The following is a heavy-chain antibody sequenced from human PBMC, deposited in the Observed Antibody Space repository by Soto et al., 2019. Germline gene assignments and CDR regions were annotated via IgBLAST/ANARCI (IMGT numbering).Heavy chain of an antibody. V-gene: IGHV3-23*01. J-gene: IGHJ4*02. CDR1: GFSCNISV. CDR3: GKDLAAQVY. Sequence: PSCCLKLSCAASGFSCNISVMAWSRQAPGKGLEWVSAISGSGGSTYYADSVKGRFTISRDNSKNTLYLQMNSLRADDTAVYYCGKDLAAQVYWGQGTLVTVSP. D-gene: IGHD6-13*01. CDR2: ISGSGGST.